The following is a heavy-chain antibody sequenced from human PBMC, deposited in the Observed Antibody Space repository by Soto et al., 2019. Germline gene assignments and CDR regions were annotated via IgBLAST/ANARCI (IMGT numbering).Heavy chain of an antibody. V-gene: IGHV3-20*04. CDR2: INWNGGST. CDR1: GFTFDDYG. CDR3: ARIRNARGSGWYYFDY. J-gene: IGHJ4*02. D-gene: IGHD6-19*01. Sequence: AGGSLRLSCSASGFTFDDYGMSWVRQAPGKGLEWVSGINWNGGSTGYADSLKTRLTISKDTSKNQVVLTMTNMDPVDTATYYCARIRNARGSGWYYFDYWGQGTLVTVSS.